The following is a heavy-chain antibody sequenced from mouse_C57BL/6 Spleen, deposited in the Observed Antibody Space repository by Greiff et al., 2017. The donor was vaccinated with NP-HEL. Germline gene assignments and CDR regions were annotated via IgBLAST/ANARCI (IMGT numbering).Heavy chain of an antibody. Sequence: DVQLQESGPGLAKPSQTLSLTCSVTGYSITSDYWNWIRKFPGNKLEYMGYISYSGSTYYNPSLKSRISITRDTSKNQYYLQLNSVTTEDTATYYCARSVYYDYDAGYFDVWGTGTTVTVSS. D-gene: IGHD2-4*01. J-gene: IGHJ1*03. CDR3: ARSVYYDYDAGYFDV. CDR1: GYSITSDY. V-gene: IGHV3-8*01. CDR2: ISYSGST.